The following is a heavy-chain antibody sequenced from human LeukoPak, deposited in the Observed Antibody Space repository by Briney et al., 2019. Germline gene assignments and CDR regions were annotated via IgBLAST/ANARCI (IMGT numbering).Heavy chain of an antibody. J-gene: IGHJ5*02. CDR1: GGSFSGYY. CDR2: INHSGST. D-gene: IGHD3-16*01. Sequence: SETLSLTCAVYGGSFSGYYWSWIRQPPGKGLEWIGEINHSGSTNYNPSLKSRVTISVDTSKNQFSLKLSSVTAADTAVYYCARADLRNWFDPWGQGTLVTVSS. V-gene: IGHV4-34*01. CDR3: ARADLRNWFDP.